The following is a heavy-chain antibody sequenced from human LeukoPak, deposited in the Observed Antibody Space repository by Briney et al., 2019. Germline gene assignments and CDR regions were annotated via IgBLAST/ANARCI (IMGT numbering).Heavy chain of an antibody. V-gene: IGHV1-46*01. J-gene: IGHJ4*02. CDR1: GYTFTSYY. CDR3: VANSRHYYFDY. CDR2: INPSGGST. Sequence: ASVKVSCKASGYTFTSYYMHWVRQAPGQGLEWMGIINPSGGSTSYAQKFQGRATMTRDTSTSTVYMELSSLRSEDTAVYYCVANSRHYYFDYWGQGTLVTVSS. D-gene: IGHD2-15*01.